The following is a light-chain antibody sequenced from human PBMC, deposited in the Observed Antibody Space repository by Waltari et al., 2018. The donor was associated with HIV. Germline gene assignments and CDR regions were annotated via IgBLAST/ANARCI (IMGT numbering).Light chain of an antibody. CDR2: WAS. J-gene: IGKJ3*01. Sequence: DIVMTQSPDSLTVSLGERATMNCKSSQSLLYSSNNKNYLAWYQQKPGQPPKLLIYWASTRESGVPDRFSGSGSGTDFTLTISSLQAEDVAVYYCQQYYSLPLTFGPGTKVDIK. V-gene: IGKV4-1*01. CDR3: QQYYSLPLT. CDR1: QSLLYSSNNKNY.